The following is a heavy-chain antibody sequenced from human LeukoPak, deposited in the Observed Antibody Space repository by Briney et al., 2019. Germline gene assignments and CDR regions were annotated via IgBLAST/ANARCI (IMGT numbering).Heavy chain of an antibody. CDR2: ISNDGNNK. Sequence: PGGSLRLSCAASGFTFSSYGMHWVRQGPGKGLEGVAVISNDGNNKYCADSVRGRFTISRDISKNTLYLQMNSLRAEDTAVYYCVKVRYTSGWYWGHLDYWGQGTLVTVSS. D-gene: IGHD6-19*01. CDR1: GFTFSSYG. J-gene: IGHJ4*02. CDR3: VKVRYTSGWYWGHLDY. V-gene: IGHV3-30*18.